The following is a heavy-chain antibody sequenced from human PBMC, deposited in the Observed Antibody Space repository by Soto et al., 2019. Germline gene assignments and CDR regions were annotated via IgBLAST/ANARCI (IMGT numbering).Heavy chain of an antibody. D-gene: IGHD2-2*01. CDR2: ISYDGSNK. Sequence: QVQLVESGGGVVQPGRSLRLSCAASGFIFRNYAMHWVRQAPGKGLEWVAVISYDGSNKYYADSVKGRFTISRDNSKNTLYLQMNSLRAEDTAVYYGAKDLCSSSSCYYHYGMDVWGQGTTVTVSS. CDR1: GFIFRNYA. V-gene: IGHV3-30*18. CDR3: AKDLCSSSSCYYHYGMDV. J-gene: IGHJ6*02.